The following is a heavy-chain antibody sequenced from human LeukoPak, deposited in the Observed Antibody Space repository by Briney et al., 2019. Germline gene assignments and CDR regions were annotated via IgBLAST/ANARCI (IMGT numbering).Heavy chain of an antibody. CDR1: GYTFTGYY. Sequence: ASVKVSCKASGYTFTGYYIHWVRRAPGQGLEWMGWINPNSGGTNYAQKFQGRVTMTRDTSISTAYMELSRLRSDDTAVYYCARAGSGTMYFFDYWGQGTLATVSS. CDR2: INPNSGGT. J-gene: IGHJ4*02. D-gene: IGHD1-1*01. V-gene: IGHV1-2*02. CDR3: ARAGSGTMYFFDY.